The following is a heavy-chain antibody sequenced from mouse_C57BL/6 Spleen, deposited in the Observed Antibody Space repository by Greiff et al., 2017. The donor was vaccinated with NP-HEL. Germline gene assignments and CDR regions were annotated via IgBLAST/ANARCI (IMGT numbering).Heavy chain of an antibody. J-gene: IGHJ4*01. V-gene: IGHV3-6*01. CDR3: AIEGYDGDYDAMDY. CDR1: GYSITSGYY. CDR2: ISYDGSN. Sequence: EVQRVESGPGLVKPSQSLSLTCSVTGYSITSGYYWNWIRQFPGNKLEWMGYISYDGSNNYNPYLKNRISITRDTSKNQFFLKLNSVTTEDTATYYFAIEGYDGDYDAMDYWGQGTSVTVSS. D-gene: IGHD2-2*01.